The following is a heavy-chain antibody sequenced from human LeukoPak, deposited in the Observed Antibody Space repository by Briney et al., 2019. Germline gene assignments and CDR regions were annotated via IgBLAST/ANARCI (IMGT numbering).Heavy chain of an antibody. CDR2: ISAYNGNT. Sequence: ASVKVSCKASGYTFTSYGISWVRQAPGQGLEWMGWISAYNGNTNYAQKLQGRVTMTTDTSTSTAYMELSSLRSEDTAVYYCARVRRGSGWYGNWFDPWGQGTLVTVSS. J-gene: IGHJ5*02. CDR3: ARVRRGSGWYGNWFDP. CDR1: GYTFTSYG. V-gene: IGHV1-18*01. D-gene: IGHD6-19*01.